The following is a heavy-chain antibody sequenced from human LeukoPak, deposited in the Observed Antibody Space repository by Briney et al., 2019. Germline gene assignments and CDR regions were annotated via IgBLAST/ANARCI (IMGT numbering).Heavy chain of an antibody. V-gene: IGHV1-18*01. D-gene: IGHD3-22*01. CDR2: ISAYNGNT. CDR3: ARDTRITMIPTMGY. Sequence: ASVKVSCRASGYTFTSYGISWVRQAPGQGLEWMGWISAYNGNTNYAQKLQGRVTMTTDTSTSTAYMELRSLRSDDTAVYYCARDTRITMIPTMGYWGQGTLVTVSS. J-gene: IGHJ4*02. CDR1: GYTFTSYG.